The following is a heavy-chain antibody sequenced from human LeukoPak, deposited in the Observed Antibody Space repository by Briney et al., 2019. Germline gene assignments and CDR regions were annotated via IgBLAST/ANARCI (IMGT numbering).Heavy chain of an antibody. CDR2: IYYSGST. CDR3: AREDYYDSSGYQLGWFDP. J-gene: IGHJ5*02. D-gene: IGHD3-22*01. V-gene: IGHV4-39*07. CDR1: GGSISSSSYY. Sequence: SETLSLTCTVSGGSISSSSYYWGWIRQPPGKGLEWIGSIYYSGSTYYNPSLKSRVTISVDTSKNQFSLKLSSVTAADTAVYYCAREDYYDSSGYQLGWFDPWGQGTLVTVSS.